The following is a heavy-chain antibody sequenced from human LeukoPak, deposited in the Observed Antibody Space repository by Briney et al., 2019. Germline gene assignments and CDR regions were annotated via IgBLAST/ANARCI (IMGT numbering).Heavy chain of an antibody. CDR1: GGSISSGGYS. D-gene: IGHD2-15*01. J-gene: IGHJ3*02. CDR2: IYHSGST. Sequence: SETLSPTCAVSGGSISSGGYSWSWIRQPPGKGLEWIGYIYHSGSTYYNPSLKSRVTISVDRSKSQFSLKLSSVTAADTAVYYCARERRGSEDDAFDIWGQGTMVTVSS. V-gene: IGHV4-30-2*01. CDR3: ARERRGSEDDAFDI.